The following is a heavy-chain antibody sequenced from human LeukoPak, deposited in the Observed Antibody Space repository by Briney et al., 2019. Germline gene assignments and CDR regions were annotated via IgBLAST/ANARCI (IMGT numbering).Heavy chain of an antibody. J-gene: IGHJ4*02. Sequence: GGSLRLSCVASGFTFSNYNMNWVRQAPGKGLEWVSHITSSSTIYYADSVKGRFTISRDNAKNSLYLQINSLRDEDTAVYYCARRFDSWGQGTLVTVSS. CDR2: ITSSSTI. CDR1: GFTFSNYN. CDR3: ARRFDS. V-gene: IGHV3-48*02.